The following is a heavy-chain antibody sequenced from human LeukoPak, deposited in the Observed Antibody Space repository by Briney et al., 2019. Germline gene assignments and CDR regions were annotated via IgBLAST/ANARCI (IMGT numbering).Heavy chain of an antibody. CDR1: GFTFNNYA. V-gene: IGHV3-23*01. CDR2: ISGDGVST. J-gene: IGHJ6*03. D-gene: IGHD1-26*01. CDR3: ARLSVIVGAALEYYYYYMDV. Sequence: GGSLRLSCSASGFTFNNYALTWVRQTPGKGLECVSAISGDGVSTYYADSVKGRFTISRDNSKNTLYLQMNSLRAEDTAVYYCARLSVIVGAALEYYYYYMDVWGQGTTVTVSS.